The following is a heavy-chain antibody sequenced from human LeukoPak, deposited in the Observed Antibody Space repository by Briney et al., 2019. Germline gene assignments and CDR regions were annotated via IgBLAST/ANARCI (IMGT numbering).Heavy chain of an antibody. Sequence: PSETLSLTCTVSGGSISSYYWSWIRQHPGKGLEWVGYISDRGSTYYNPSLKSRVTVSVDTSKSQFSLKVSSVTAADTAVYYCARGARMTFDYWGQGTLVTVSS. J-gene: IGHJ4*02. D-gene: IGHD2-15*01. V-gene: IGHV4-59*06. CDR3: ARGARMTFDY. CDR2: ISDRGST. CDR1: GGSISSYY.